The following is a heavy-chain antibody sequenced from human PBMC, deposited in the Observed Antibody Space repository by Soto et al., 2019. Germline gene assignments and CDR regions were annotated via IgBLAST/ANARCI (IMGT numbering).Heavy chain of an antibody. CDR2: INHSGST. Sequence: QVQLQQWGAGLLKPSETLSLTCAVYGGSFSGYYWSWIRQPPGKGLEWIGEINHSGSTNYNPSLKSRVTISVDTSKNQFSLKLSSVTAADTAVYYCARRGRSGYCSGGSCRWFDPWDQGTLVTVSS. D-gene: IGHD2-15*01. J-gene: IGHJ5*02. CDR1: GGSFSGYY. CDR3: ARRGRSGYCSGGSCRWFDP. V-gene: IGHV4-34*01.